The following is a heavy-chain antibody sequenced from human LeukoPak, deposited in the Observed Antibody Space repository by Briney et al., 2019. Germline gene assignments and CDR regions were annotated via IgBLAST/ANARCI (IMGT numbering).Heavy chain of an antibody. D-gene: IGHD3-10*01. CDR2: IYYSGST. CDR1: GGSVSSGSYY. Sequence: SETLSLTCTVSGGSVSSGSYYWSWIRQPPGKGLEWIGYIYYSGSTNYNPSLKSRVTISVDTSKNQFSLKLSSVTAADTAVYYCARGPPVRGVLGLAFDYWGQGTLVTVSS. J-gene: IGHJ4*02. V-gene: IGHV4-61*01. CDR3: ARGPPVRGVLGLAFDY.